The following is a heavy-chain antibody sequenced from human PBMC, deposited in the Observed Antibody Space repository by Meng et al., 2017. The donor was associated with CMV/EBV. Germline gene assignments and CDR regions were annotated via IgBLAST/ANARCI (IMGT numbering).Heavy chain of an antibody. J-gene: IGHJ4*02. V-gene: IGHV1-18*01. CDR3: ARDYSPRITMIVVAHLGY. Sequence: ASVKVSCKASVYTFTSYGISWVRQAPGQGLEWMGWISAYNGNTNYAQKLQGRVTMTTDTPTSTAYMELRSLRSDDTAVYYCARDYSPRITMIVVAHLGYWGQGTLVTVSS. CDR1: VYTFTSYG. D-gene: IGHD3-22*01. CDR2: ISAYNGNT.